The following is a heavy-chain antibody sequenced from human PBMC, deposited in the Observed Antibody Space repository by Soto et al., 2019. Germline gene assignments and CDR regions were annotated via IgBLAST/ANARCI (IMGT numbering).Heavy chain of an antibody. CDR1: GFTFGDSY. CDR3: VRGGGGGLFEP. CDR2: ISPGSRYP. V-gene: IGHV3-11*06. J-gene: IGHJ5*02. Sequence: PGGSXRLCCSVSGFTFGDSYISLIRQAPGKGLEWLSYISPGSRYPAYADSVKGRFTISRDNAKRSLYLQMMSLTAEDKAIYYCVRGGGGGLFEPWGQGTMV. D-gene: IGHD2-15*01.